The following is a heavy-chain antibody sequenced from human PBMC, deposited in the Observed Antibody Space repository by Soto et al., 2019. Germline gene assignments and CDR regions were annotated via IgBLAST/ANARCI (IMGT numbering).Heavy chain of an antibody. V-gene: IGHV3-30*04. CDR1: GFGIGEKT. CDR3: ATDIHATWLLNS. J-gene: IGHJ5*02. CDR2: ISPDGSQI. D-gene: IGHD2-2*02. Sequence: GGSLRLSCAASGFGIGEKTMYWVRQTPGRGLEWVALISPDGSQIYYADSVKGRFTISRDNSKNTLYLQMDSLRAEDTSLYLCATDIHATWLLNSWGQGTLVTVSS.